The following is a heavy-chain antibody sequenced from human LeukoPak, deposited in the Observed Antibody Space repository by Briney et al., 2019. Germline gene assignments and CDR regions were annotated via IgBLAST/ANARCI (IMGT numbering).Heavy chain of an antibody. CDR1: GFTFSSYG. Sequence: GRSLRLSCAASGFTFSSYGMHWVRQAPGKGLEWVAVISYDGSNKYYADSVKGRFTISRDNSKNTLYLQMNSLRAEDTAVYYCAKGNAVAGNEYFQHWGQGTLVTVSS. D-gene: IGHD6-19*01. CDR2: ISYDGSNK. V-gene: IGHV3-30*18. CDR3: AKGNAVAGNEYFQH. J-gene: IGHJ1*01.